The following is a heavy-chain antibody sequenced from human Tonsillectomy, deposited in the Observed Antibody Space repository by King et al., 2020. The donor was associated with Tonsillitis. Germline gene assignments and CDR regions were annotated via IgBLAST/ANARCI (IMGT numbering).Heavy chain of an antibody. CDR1: GGSISSTSYY. V-gene: IGHV4-39*01. Sequence: QLQESGPGLVKPSETLSLTCTVSGGSISSTSYYWGWIRQPPGKGLEWIGSIYYSGSTDYNPSLKSRGTISVDTSKNHFSLKLSSVTAADTAVYYCARFSGWYDETYFDYWGQGTLVTVSS. D-gene: IGHD6-19*01. J-gene: IGHJ4*02. CDR2: IYYSGST. CDR3: ARFSGWYDETYFDY.